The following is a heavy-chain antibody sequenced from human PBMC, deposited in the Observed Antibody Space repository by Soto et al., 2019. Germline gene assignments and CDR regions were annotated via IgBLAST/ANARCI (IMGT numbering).Heavy chain of an antibody. CDR3: ASQKTVIRGPLSSDWFDP. D-gene: IGHD1-1*01. J-gene: IGHJ5*02. Sequence: GESLKISCKGYGYTFTDYWIGWVRQMPGKGLELIGLIYPGDSDTRYSPSFQGRVTISADKSISTAFLQWSSLRASDTAMYYCASQKTVIRGPLSSDWFDPWGQGTLVTVSS. V-gene: IGHV5-51*01. CDR2: IYPGDSDT. CDR1: GYTFTDYW.